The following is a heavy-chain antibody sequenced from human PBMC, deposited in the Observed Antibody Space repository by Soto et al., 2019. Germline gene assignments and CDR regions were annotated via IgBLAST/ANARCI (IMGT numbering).Heavy chain of an antibody. CDR3: ARGRAAADPYYFDY. Sequence: SETLSLTCAVYGGSFSGYYWSWIRHPPGKGLEWIGEINHSGSTNYNPSLKSRVTISVDTSKNQFSLKLSSVTAADTAVYYCARGRAAADPYYFDYWGQGTLVTVSS. CDR1: GGSFSGYY. J-gene: IGHJ4*02. D-gene: IGHD6-13*01. CDR2: INHSGST. V-gene: IGHV4-34*01.